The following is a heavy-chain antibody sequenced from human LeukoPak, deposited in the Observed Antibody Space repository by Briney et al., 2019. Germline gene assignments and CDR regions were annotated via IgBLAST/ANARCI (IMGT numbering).Heavy chain of an antibody. Sequence: QPGGSLRLSCAASGFTFNNYAMNWVRQAPGKGLEWVSSISGGGETTYYADSAKGRFTISRDNSQNTLDLQMNSLRAEDTAVYYCARDYADYVGYFFFDYWGQGTLVTVSS. CDR2: ISGGGETT. D-gene: IGHD4-17*01. CDR1: GFTFNNYA. V-gene: IGHV3-23*01. CDR3: ARDYADYVGYFFFDY. J-gene: IGHJ4*02.